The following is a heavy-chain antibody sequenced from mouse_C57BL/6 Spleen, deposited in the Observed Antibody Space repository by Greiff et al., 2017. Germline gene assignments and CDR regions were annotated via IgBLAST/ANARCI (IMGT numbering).Heavy chain of an antibody. CDR2: ISSGSSTI. V-gene: IGHV5-17*01. CDR3: ARQGKGAMDY. Sequence: EVKLMESGGGLVKPGGSLKLSCAASGFTFSDYGMHWVRQAPEKGLEWVAYISSGSSTIYYADTVKGRFTISRDNAKNTLSLQMTSLRSEDTAMYYCARQGKGAMDYWGQGTSVTVSS. J-gene: IGHJ4*01. CDR1: GFTFSDYG.